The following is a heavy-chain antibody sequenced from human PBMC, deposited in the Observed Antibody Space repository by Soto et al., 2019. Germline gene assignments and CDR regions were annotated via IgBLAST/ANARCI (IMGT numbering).Heavy chain of an antibody. J-gene: IGHJ4*02. CDR1: GFTFDDYA. Sequence: EVQLVESGGGLVQPGRSLRLSCAASGFTFDDYAMHWVRQAPGKGLEWVSGISWNSGSRGYADSVKGRLTISRDNAKNSLYLQMNSLRAEDTALYYCAKDHSSGWYGYFDYWGQGTLVTVSS. V-gene: IGHV3-9*01. D-gene: IGHD6-19*01. CDR2: ISWNSGSR. CDR3: AKDHSSGWYGYFDY.